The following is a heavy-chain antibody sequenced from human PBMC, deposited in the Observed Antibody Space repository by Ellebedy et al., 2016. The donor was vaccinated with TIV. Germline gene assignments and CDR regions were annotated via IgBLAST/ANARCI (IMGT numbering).Heavy chain of an antibody. CDR2: FGSGGDE. D-gene: IGHD1-14*01. Sequence: GESLKISCAASGFTFRIYDMHWVRQSIGKGLEWVSAFGSGGDEYYPASVKGRFTISRENAKNSVYLQINSLRVGDTAVYYCVRGGAAPHNRYFDFWGRGTLVTVSS. CDR1: GFTFRIYD. V-gene: IGHV3-13*01. CDR3: VRGGAAPHNRYFDF. J-gene: IGHJ2*01.